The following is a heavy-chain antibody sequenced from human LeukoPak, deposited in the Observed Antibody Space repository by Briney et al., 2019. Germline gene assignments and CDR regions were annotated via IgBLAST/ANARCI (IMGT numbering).Heavy chain of an antibody. V-gene: IGHV1-18*01. CDR1: GYTFTRYG. D-gene: IGHD2-15*01. Sequence: AASVKVSCKASGYTFTRYGISWVRQAPGQWLEWMGWISAYNGNTNYAQKLQGRVTMTTDTSTSTAYMELGSLRSDDTAVYYCARYNGYCSGGSCYHFDYWGQGTLVTVSS. CDR3: ARYNGYCSGGSCYHFDY. J-gene: IGHJ4*02. CDR2: ISAYNGNT.